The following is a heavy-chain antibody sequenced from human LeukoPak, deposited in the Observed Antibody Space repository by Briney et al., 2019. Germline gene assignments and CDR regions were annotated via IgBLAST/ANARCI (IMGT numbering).Heavy chain of an antibody. V-gene: IGHV3-21*01. CDR3: ARESCSSTSCYYDY. J-gene: IGHJ4*02. CDR1: GFTFSSYS. CDR2: ISSSSSYI. Sequence: GGSLRLSCAASGFTFSSYSMNWVRQAPGKGLEWVSSISSSSSYIYYADSVKGRFTISRDNAKNPLYLQMNSLGAEDTAVYYCARESCSSTSCYYDYWGQGTLVTVSS. D-gene: IGHD2-2*01.